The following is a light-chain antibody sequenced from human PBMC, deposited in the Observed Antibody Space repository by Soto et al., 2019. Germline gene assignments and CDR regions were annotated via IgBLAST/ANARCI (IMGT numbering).Light chain of an antibody. V-gene: IGLV2-14*01. CDR3: SSYTRSSTWV. CDR2: GVS. J-gene: IGLJ3*02. CDR1: SSDVGAYNY. Sequence: QSALTQPASVSASPGQSITISCTGTSSDVGAYNYVSWHQQHPGKAPKLMIYGVSNRPSGVSNRFSGSKSGNTASLTISGLQAEDEADYYCSSYTRSSTWVFGGGTKLTVL.